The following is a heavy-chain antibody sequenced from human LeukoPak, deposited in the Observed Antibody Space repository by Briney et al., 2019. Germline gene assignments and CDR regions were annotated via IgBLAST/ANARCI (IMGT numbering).Heavy chain of an antibody. CDR2: ISYEGSNK. D-gene: IGHD1-26*01. CDR1: GFTFSSYG. J-gene: IGHJ4*02. Sequence: GGSLRLSCAASGFTFSSYGMHWVRQAPGKGLEWVAVISYEGSNKYYADSVKGRFTISRDNSKNTLYLQMNSLRAEDTAVYYCAKALRGAREVVDYWGQGTLVTVSS. CDR3: AKALRGAREVVDY. V-gene: IGHV3-30*18.